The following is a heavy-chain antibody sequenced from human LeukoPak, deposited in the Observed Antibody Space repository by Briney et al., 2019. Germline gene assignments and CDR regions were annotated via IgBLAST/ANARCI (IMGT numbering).Heavy chain of an antibody. V-gene: IGHV3-23*01. J-gene: IGHJ4*02. D-gene: IGHD6-19*01. CDR3: VQSTAWYRSGWYLIY. CDR1: GFTFSSYA. CDR2: ISGSGGST. Sequence: GGSLRLSCAASGFTFSSYAMSWVRQAPGKGLEWVSGISGSGGSTNYADSVKGRFSISRDNSRDTLNLQMNSLRAEDTAIYYCVQSTAWYRSGWYLIYWGQGILVTVSS.